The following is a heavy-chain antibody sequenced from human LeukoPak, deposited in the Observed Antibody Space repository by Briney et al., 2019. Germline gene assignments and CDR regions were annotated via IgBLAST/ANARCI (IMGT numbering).Heavy chain of an antibody. D-gene: IGHD2-21*01. V-gene: IGHV3-7*01. CDR3: ARDKEHCGGDCFQDV. J-gene: IGHJ6*04. CDR1: GFTFSGYW. CDR2: IKQDGSAT. Sequence: PGGSLRLSCAASGFTFSGYWMSWVRQAPGKGLEWVANIKQDGSATYYVDSVKGRFTISRDNAKNSLYLQMNSLRAGDTAVYYCARDKEHCGGDCFQDVWGKGTTVTVSS.